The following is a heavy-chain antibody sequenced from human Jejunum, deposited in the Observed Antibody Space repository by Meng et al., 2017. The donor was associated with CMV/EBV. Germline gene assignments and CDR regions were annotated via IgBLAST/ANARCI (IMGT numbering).Heavy chain of an antibody. J-gene: IGHJ4*02. CDR2: IRFDGTNT. V-gene: IGHV3-30*02. CDR3: AKDWANNYDKGGHYHLDY. CDR1: FSDYG. D-gene: IGHD3-9*01. Sequence: FSDYGMHWVRQAPGEGLEWVAFIRFDGTNTYHSDSVKSRFTISRDNSRNTLYLEMNIMKTEDTAIYYCAKDWANNYDKGGHYHLDYWGQGTLVTVSS.